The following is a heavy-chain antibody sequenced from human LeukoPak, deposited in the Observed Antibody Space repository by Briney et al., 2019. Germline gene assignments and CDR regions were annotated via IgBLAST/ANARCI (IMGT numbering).Heavy chain of an antibody. CDR2: INPNSGGT. CDR1: GYTFTGYY. V-gene: IGHV1-2*02. CDR3: ARDRSVVVPAATVDY. D-gene: IGHD2-2*01. Sequence: ASVKVSCKASGYTFTGYYMHWVRQAPGQGLEWMGSINPNSGGTNYAQKFQGRVTMTRDTSISTAYMELSRLRSDDTAVYYCARDRSVVVPAATVDYWGQGTLVTVSS. J-gene: IGHJ4*02.